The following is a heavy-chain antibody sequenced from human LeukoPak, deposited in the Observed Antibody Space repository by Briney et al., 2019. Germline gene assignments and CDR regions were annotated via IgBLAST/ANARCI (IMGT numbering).Heavy chain of an antibody. CDR1: GFTLSSYS. CDR2: ISSSSSTI. CDR3: ARATGGYSYGYDY. Sequence: GGSLRLSCAASGFTLSSYSMNWVRQAPGKGLEWVSYISSSSSTIYYADSVKGRFTISRDNAKNSLYLQMNSLRAEDTAVYYCARATGGYSYGYDYWGQGTLVTVSS. V-gene: IGHV3-48*01. D-gene: IGHD5-18*01. J-gene: IGHJ4*02.